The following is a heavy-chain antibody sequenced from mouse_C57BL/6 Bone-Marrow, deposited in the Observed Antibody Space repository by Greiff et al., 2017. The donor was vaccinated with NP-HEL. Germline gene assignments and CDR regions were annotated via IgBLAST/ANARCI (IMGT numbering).Heavy chain of an antibody. D-gene: IGHD2-1*01. CDR3: ARRGYYGNYYLWYFDV. CDR1: GFTFSDYY. CDR2: ISNGGGST. Sequence: EVQLVESGGGLVQPGGSLKLSCAASGFTFSDYYMYWVRQTPEKRLEWVAYISNGGGSTYYPDTVKGRFTISRDNAKNTLYLQMSRLKSEDTAMYYCARRGYYGNYYLWYFDVWGTGTTVTVSS. J-gene: IGHJ1*03. V-gene: IGHV5-12*01.